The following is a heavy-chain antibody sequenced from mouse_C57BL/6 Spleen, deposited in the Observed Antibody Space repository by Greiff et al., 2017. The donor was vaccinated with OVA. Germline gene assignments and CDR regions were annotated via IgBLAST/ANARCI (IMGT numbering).Heavy chain of an antibody. CDR2: IRSKSNNYAT. CDR1: GFSFNTYA. J-gene: IGHJ2*01. CDR3: VRYGYDAFDY. V-gene: IGHV10-1*01. D-gene: IGHD2-2*01. Sequence: EAGGGLVQPKGSLKLSCAASGFSFNTYAMNWVRQAPGKGLEWVARIRSKSNNYATYYADSVKDRFTISRDDSESMLYLQMNNLKTEDTAMYDCVRYGYDAFDYWGQGTTLTVSS.